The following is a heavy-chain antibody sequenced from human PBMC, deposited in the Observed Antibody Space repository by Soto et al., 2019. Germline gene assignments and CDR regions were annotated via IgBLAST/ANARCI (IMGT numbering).Heavy chain of an antibody. D-gene: IGHD2-2*01. CDR3: AREPYCSRTSGHVDY. V-gene: IGHV1-2*02. J-gene: IGHJ4*02. CDR2: INPNSGGT. Sequence: QVQLVQSGAEVKKPGASVKVSCKASGYTFTGYYMHWVRQAPGQGLEWMGWINPNSGGTTYAQKFQGRVTMTRDTSISAAYMELSRRRSDDTAVYYCAREPYCSRTSGHVDYWGQGTLVTVSS. CDR1: GYTFTGYY.